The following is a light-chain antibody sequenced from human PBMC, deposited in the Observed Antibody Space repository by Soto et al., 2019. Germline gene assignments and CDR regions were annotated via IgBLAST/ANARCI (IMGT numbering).Light chain of an antibody. V-gene: IGLV1-47*02. CDR1: SSNIGNNF. CDR3: QSYDSSLSGWV. J-gene: IGLJ3*02. CDR2: SHN. Sequence: QSVLTQPPSTSGTPGQRVTISCSGSSSNIGNNFVFWYQHLPGTAPKLLIYSHNQRPSGVPDRFSGSTSGTSASLAISGLRSEDEADYYCQSYDSSLSGWVFGGGTKLTVL.